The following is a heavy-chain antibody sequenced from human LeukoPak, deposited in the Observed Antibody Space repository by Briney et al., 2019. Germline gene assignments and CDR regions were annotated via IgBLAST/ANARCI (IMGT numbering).Heavy chain of an antibody. V-gene: IGHV3-23*01. Sequence: GGSLRLSCTASGFTFSSYTMTWVRQAPGKGLKWVSTITTGDGNTYYADSVKGRFTVSRDDSKNTLYLQMNSLRAEDTAVYYCAKDLALQWLVLRDPDYWGQGTLVTVSS. J-gene: IGHJ4*02. D-gene: IGHD6-19*01. CDR3: AKDLALQWLVLRDPDY. CDR2: ITTGDGNT. CDR1: GFTFSSYT.